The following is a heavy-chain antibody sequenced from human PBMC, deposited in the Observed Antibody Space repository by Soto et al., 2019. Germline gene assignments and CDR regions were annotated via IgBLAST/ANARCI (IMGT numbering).Heavy chain of an antibody. Sequence: PSETLSLTCAVSGGSISSGGYSWGWIRQPPGKGLEWIGTIYYNGNTYYNPSLKSRVTISVDTSNNQLSLKLRSVTAADTAVYYCARHDGFSSGWIFDYWGHGTLVTVSS. CDR3: ARHDGFSSGWIFDY. V-gene: IGHV4-30-2*03. J-gene: IGHJ4*01. D-gene: IGHD6-19*01. CDR2: IYYNGNT. CDR1: GGSISSGGYS.